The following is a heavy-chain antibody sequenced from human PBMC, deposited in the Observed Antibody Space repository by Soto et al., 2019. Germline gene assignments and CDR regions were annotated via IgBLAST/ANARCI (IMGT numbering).Heavy chain of an antibody. J-gene: IGHJ5*02. V-gene: IGHV1-2*02. Sequence: ASVKVSCKASGYTFTGYYLHWVRQAPGQGLEWMGWINPNTGGTSYAQNFQGRVTMTRDTSISTAYMELSRLRSDDTAVYYCAKAGLYNWFDPWGQGTLVTVSS. CDR3: AKAGLYNWFDP. CDR1: GYTFTGYY. CDR2: INPNTGGT.